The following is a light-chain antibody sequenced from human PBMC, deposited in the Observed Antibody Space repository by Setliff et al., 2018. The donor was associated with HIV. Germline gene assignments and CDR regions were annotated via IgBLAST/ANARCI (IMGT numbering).Light chain of an antibody. Sequence: QSVLTQPASVSGSPGQSITISCTGTSSDVGGYNYVSWYQHHPGKAPKLMIYDVSNRPSGVSNRFSGSKSGNTASLTISGLQAEDEADYYCSSYTSSNTFYVFGTGTK. CDR3: SSYTSSNTFYV. CDR2: DVS. J-gene: IGLJ1*01. V-gene: IGLV2-14*01. CDR1: SSDVGGYNY.